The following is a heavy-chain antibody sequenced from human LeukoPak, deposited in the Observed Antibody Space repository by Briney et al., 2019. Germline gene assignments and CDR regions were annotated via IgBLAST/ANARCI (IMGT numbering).Heavy chain of an antibody. D-gene: IGHD3-10*01. CDR1: GGSFSSYY. J-gene: IGHJ5*02. Sequence: SETLSLTCAVYGGSFSSYYWSWIRQPPGKGLEWIGEINHRGSTNYKPSLKSRVTISVDTSKNQFSLKLSSVTAADTAVYYCACGVRGDEWFDPWGQGTLVTVSS. CDR3: ACGVRGDEWFDP. CDR2: INHRGST. V-gene: IGHV4-34*01.